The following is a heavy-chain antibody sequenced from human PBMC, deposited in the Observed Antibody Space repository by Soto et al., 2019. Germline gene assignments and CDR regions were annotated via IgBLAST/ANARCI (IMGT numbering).Heavy chain of an antibody. CDR1: GYTFTAYY. Sequence: QVQLVQSRAEVKKPGASVRVSCKASGYTFTAYYMHWVRQAPGQGLEWMGWINPNSGDTEYAQNFQGRVTMTGDTSSSTAYMELSRLTSDDTAVYYCARVCPNGVCLDYWGQGALVTVSS. J-gene: IGHJ4*02. D-gene: IGHD2-8*01. CDR2: INPNSGDT. V-gene: IGHV1-2*02. CDR3: ARVCPNGVCLDY.